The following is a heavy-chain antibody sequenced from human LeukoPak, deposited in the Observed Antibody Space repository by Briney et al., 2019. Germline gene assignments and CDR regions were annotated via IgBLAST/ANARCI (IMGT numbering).Heavy chain of an antibody. V-gene: IGHV1-2*02. Sequence: ASVKVSCTASGYXFTGYYIHWVRQAPGQGLEWMGWINPDSGGTDFAQKVQGRVTMTRDTSISTAYMELSRLRSDDTAVYYCGRDFRDSLDYWGQGTLVTVSS. J-gene: IGHJ4*02. CDR3: GRDFRDSLDY. CDR2: INPDSGGT. CDR1: GYXFTGYY.